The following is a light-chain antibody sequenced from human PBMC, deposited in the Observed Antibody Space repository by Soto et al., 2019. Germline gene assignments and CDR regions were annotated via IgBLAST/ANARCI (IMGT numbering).Light chain of an antibody. CDR1: QAISW. Sequence: DIQMTQSPSTLSASVGDRVSITCRASQAISWLAWYQQKPGKAPKPLIYRASTFESGVPSRFSGSGSGTEFTLTISSLQPDDFATYFCQDCSTDSRTFGQGTRVEIK. J-gene: IGKJ1*01. V-gene: IGKV1-5*03. CDR2: RAS. CDR3: QDCSTDSRT.